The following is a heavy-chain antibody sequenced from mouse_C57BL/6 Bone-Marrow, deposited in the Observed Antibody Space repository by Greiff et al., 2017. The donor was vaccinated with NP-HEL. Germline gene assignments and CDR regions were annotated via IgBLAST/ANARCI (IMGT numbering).Heavy chain of an antibody. CDR1: GYTFTSYW. Sequence: QVQLQQPGAELVRPGSSVKLSCKASGYTFTSYWMHWVKQRPIQGLEWIGNIDPSDSETHYNQKFKDKATLTVDKSSSTAYMQLSSLTSEDSAVYYCARRFYYYGSREDYFDYWGQGTTLTVSS. CDR2: IDPSDSET. V-gene: IGHV1-52*01. D-gene: IGHD1-1*01. CDR3: ARRFYYYGSREDYFDY. J-gene: IGHJ2*01.